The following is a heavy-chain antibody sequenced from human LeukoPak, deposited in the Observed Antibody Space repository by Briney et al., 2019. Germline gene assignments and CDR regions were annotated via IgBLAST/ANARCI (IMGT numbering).Heavy chain of an antibody. Sequence: ASVKVSCKASGYTFTSYAMHWVRQAPGQRLEWMGWINAGNGNTKYSQEFQGRVTITRDTSASTAYMELSSLRSEDTAVYYCARVIPRGRDAFDIWGQGTMVTVSS. D-gene: IGHD2-15*01. V-gene: IGHV1-3*03. CDR2: INAGNGNT. CDR1: GYTFTSYA. CDR3: ARVIPRGRDAFDI. J-gene: IGHJ3*02.